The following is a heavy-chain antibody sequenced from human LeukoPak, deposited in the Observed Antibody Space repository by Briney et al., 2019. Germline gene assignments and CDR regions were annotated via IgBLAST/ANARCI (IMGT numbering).Heavy chain of an antibody. D-gene: IGHD4-17*01. CDR3: ARNDYGDYGVWFDP. Sequence: PSETLSLTCTVSGGSVSSGSYYWSWIRQPPGKGLEWIGYIYYSGNTNYNPSLKSRVTISVDTSKNQFSLKLSSVTAADTAVYYCARNDYGDYGVWFDPWGQGTLVTVSS. J-gene: IGHJ5*02. CDR2: IYYSGNT. V-gene: IGHV4-61*01. CDR1: GGSVSSGSYY.